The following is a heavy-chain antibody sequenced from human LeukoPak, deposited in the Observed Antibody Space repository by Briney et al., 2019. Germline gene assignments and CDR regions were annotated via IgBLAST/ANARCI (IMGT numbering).Heavy chain of an antibody. CDR1: GITFSDHY. CDR2: ISSGGDSI. J-gene: IGHJ6*03. D-gene: IGHD3-10*01. Sequence: GGSLRLSCAASGITFSDHYMSWIRQAPGKGLEWLSYISSGGDSIYYADSVKGRFTISRDNAKNSVSLQMDSLRAEDTAVYYCASGSYGSGFYYFYYMDVWGKGTTVTVSS. CDR3: ASGSYGSGFYYFYYMDV. V-gene: IGHV3-11*04.